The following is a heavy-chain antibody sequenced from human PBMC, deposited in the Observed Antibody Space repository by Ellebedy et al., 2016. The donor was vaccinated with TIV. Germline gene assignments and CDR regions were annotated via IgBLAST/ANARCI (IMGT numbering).Heavy chain of an antibody. Sequence: MPSETLSLTCSLSGSSITTYYWSWIRQPLGKGLEWIGYIYNVELTNYSPSLKSRTSISIDTSKKQFSLNLTSVTVADTALYFCARGVVRGVAAFDIWGRGTMVIVSS. CDR3: ARGVVRGVAAFDI. D-gene: IGHD3-10*01. CDR2: IYNVELT. CDR1: GSSITTYY. J-gene: IGHJ3*02. V-gene: IGHV4-59*01.